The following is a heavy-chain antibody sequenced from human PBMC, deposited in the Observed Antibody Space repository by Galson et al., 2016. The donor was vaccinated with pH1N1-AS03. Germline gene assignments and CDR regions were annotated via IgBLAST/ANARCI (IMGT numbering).Heavy chain of an antibody. CDR2: ITWNSDNI. J-gene: IGHJ6*02. CDR1: GFTFDDYA. V-gene: IGHV3-9*01. CDR3: AKDILRIGMLAGASLGMDG. Sequence: PLRLSCAASGFTFDDYAMHWVRQAPGKGLEWVSGITWNSDNIDYADSVKGRVTISRDNAKNSLYLQMNSLRAEDTALYYCAKDILRIGMLAGASLGMDGWGRGTTVTVSS. D-gene: IGHD3-16*01.